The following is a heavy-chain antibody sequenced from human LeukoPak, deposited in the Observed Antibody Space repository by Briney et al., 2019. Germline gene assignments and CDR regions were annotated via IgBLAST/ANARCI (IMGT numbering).Heavy chain of an antibody. J-gene: IGHJ5*02. Sequence: SETLSLTCAVYGGSFSGYYWSWIRQPPGKGLEWIGEINHSGSTNYNPSLKSRVTISVDTSKNQFSLKLSSVTAADTAVYYCAREDGQGYYDSSGYYEAWFDPWGQGTLVTVSS. D-gene: IGHD3-22*01. V-gene: IGHV4-34*01. CDR3: AREDGQGYYDSSGYYEAWFDP. CDR2: INHSGST. CDR1: GGSFSGYY.